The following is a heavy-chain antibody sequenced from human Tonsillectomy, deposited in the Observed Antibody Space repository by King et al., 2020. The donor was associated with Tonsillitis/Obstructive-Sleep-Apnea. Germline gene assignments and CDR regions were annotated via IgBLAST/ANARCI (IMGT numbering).Heavy chain of an antibody. CDR3: AGEGYYYDSSEAFDI. V-gene: IGHV4-34*01. CDR1: GGSFSGYY. CDR2: INHSGST. J-gene: IGHJ3*02. D-gene: IGHD3-22*01. Sequence: VQLQQWGAGLLKPSETLSLTCAVYGGSFSGYYWSWIRQPPGKGLEWIGEINHSGSTNYNPSLKSRVTISVDTSKNQFSLKLSPVTAADTAVYYCAGEGYYYDSSEAFDIWGQGTMVTVSS.